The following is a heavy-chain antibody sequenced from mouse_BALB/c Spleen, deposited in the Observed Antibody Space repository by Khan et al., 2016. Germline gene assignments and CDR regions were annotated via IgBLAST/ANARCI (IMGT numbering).Heavy chain of an antibody. J-gene: IGHJ4*01. V-gene: IGHV5-6-3*01. CDR3: ARAYLYAMDY. Sequence: EVELVESGGGLVQPGGSLKLSCAASGFTFSNYGMSWVRQTPDKRLELVATINSNGGSTYYPDSVKGRFTISIDTAKNTLYLQMSSLKSEDTAMXYCARAYLYAMDYWGQGTSVTVSS. CDR1: GFTFSNYG. D-gene: IGHD2-10*01. CDR2: INSNGGST.